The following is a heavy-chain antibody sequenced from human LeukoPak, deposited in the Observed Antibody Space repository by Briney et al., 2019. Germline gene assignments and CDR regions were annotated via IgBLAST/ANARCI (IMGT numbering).Heavy chain of an antibody. V-gene: IGHV1-2*02. CDR2: INPNTGGT. D-gene: IGHD6-19*01. J-gene: IGHJ4*02. Sequence: ASVKVSCKASGYTFTDYYIHWVRQAPGQGLECMGWINPNTGGTNYSQKFQGRVTMTRDTSIATAYMELSRLRSDDTAVYYCARDLKRGYSSGRYSWGTGSSNDYWGQGTLVTVSS. CDR1: GYTFTDYY. CDR3: ARDLKRGYSSGRYSWGTGSSNDY.